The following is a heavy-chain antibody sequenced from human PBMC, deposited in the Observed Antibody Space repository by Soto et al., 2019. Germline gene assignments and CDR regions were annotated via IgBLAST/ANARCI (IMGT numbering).Heavy chain of an antibody. CDR3: ARASGGRYYYYGMDV. J-gene: IGHJ6*02. CDR2: ISGSGGST. Sequence: EVQLLESGGGLVQPGGSLRLSCAASGFTFSSYAMSWVRQAPGKGLEWVSAISGSGGSTYYADSVKGRFTISRDNSKNTLYLQMNSLRAEDTAVYYCARASGGRYYYYGMDVWGQGTTVTVSS. V-gene: IGHV3-23*01. D-gene: IGHD2-15*01. CDR1: GFTFSSYA.